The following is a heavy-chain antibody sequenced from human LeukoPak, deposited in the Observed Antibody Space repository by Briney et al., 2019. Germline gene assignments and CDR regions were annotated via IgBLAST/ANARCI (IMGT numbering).Heavy chain of an antibody. CDR3: ARARIQLWLQGWFDP. J-gene: IGHJ5*02. CDR1: GYTFTSYG. D-gene: IGHD5-18*01. V-gene: IGHV1-18*01. Sequence: ALVKVSCKASGYTFTSYGISWVRQAPGQGLERMGWISAYNGNTNYAQKLQGRVTMTTDTSTSTAYMELRSLRSDDTAVYYCARARIQLWLQGWFDPWGQGTLVTVSS. CDR2: ISAYNGNT.